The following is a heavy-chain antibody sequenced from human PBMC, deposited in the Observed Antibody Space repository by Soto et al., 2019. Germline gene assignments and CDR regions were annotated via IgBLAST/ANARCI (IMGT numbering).Heavy chain of an antibody. D-gene: IGHD3-3*01. CDR2: ISTGNGNT. V-gene: IGHV1-3*04. Sequence: QVQLVQSGAEVKKPGASVKVSCKASGYTFTDYAMHWVRQAPGQRLEWMGWISTGNGNTKYSQKFQGRVTMTRDTSTSTVYMELSSLRSEDTAVYYCAGARYDFWSGPPFDPWGQGTLVTVSS. J-gene: IGHJ5*02. CDR3: AGARYDFWSGPPFDP. CDR1: GYTFTDYA.